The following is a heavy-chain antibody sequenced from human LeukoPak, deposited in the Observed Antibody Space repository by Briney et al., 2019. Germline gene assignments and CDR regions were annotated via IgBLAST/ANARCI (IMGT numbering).Heavy chain of an antibody. Sequence: GGSLRLSCAASGITFSRFWMSWVRQAPGKGLQWVANINQDGSEKHYVDSVKGRFTISRDNAENSLYLQMNSLRAEDTAVYYCASGSHLDYWGQGALVTVSS. CDR2: INQDGSEK. V-gene: IGHV3-7*03. D-gene: IGHD1-26*01. J-gene: IGHJ4*02. CDR1: GITFSRFW. CDR3: ASGSHLDY.